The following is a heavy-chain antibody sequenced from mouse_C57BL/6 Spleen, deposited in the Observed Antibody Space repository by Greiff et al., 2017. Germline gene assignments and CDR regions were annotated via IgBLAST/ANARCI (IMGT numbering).Heavy chain of an antibody. V-gene: IGHV14-1*01. CDR1: GFNIKDYY. J-gene: IGHJ3*01. D-gene: IGHD1-1*01. CDR3: TTDGYYGSSDPWFAY. CDR2: IDPEDGDT. Sequence: VQLQQSGAELVRPGASVKLSCTASGFNIKDYYMHWVKQRPEQGLEWIGRIDPEDGDTEYAPKFQGKATMTADTSSNTASLQLSSLTSEDTAVYYCTTDGYYGSSDPWFAYWGQGTLVTVSA.